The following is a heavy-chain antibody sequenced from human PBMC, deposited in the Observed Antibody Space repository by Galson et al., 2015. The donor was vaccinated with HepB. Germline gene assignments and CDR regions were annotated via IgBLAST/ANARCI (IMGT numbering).Heavy chain of an antibody. J-gene: IGHJ4*02. CDR2: VYYSGST. D-gene: IGHD5-12*01. V-gene: IGHV4-59*08. CDR1: GGSINYYY. CDR3: ARQSYPLYTGYDMYYFDN. Sequence: SETLSLTCSVSGGSINYYYWSWIRQPPGKGLEWIGYVYYSGSTNYNPSLKSRVTISVDTSKNQFSLKLNSVTAADTAVYYCARQSYPLYTGYDMYYFDNWGQGSLVTVSS.